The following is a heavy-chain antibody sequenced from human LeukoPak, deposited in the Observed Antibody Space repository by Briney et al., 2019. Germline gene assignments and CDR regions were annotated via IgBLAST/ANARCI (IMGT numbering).Heavy chain of an antibody. Sequence: ASVTVSFKSSGYTFTNNAISWVRQAPGQGLEWMGWISANTGKTNYAQKFQGRVTMTTDTSTTTAYMELRSLRSDDTAVYYCARNGINTVSDYWGQGTVVTVSS. V-gene: IGHV1-18*01. CDR3: ARNGINTVSDY. CDR1: GYTFTNNA. J-gene: IGHJ4*02. D-gene: IGHD3-22*01. CDR2: ISANTGKT.